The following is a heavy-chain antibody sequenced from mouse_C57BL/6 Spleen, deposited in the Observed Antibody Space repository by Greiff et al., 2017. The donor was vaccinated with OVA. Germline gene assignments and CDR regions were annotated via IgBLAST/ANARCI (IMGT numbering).Heavy chain of an antibody. D-gene: IGHD2-4*01. V-gene: IGHV1-26*01. Sequence: EVQLQQSGPELVKPGASVKISCKASGYTFTDYYMNWVKQSHGKSLEWIGDINPNNGGTSYNQKFKGKATLTVDKSSSTAYMELRSLTSEDSAIYYCARRVDYGGHAYWGQGTLVTVSA. CDR1: GYTFTDYY. CDR3: ARRVDYGGHAY. J-gene: IGHJ3*01. CDR2: INPNNGGT.